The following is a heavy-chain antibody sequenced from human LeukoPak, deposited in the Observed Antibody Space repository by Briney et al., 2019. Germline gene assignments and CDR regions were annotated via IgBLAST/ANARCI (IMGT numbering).Heavy chain of an antibody. V-gene: IGHV4-34*01. CDR1: GGSFSGYY. J-gene: IGHJ4*02. CDR3: ARGLYDSSGYYDY. D-gene: IGHD3-22*01. CDR2: INHSGST. Sequence: SETLSLTCAVYGGSFSGYYWSWVRQPPGKGLEWIGEINHSGSTNYNPSLKSRVTISVDTSKNQFSLKLSSVTAADTAVYYCARGLYDSSGYYDYWGQGTLVTVSS.